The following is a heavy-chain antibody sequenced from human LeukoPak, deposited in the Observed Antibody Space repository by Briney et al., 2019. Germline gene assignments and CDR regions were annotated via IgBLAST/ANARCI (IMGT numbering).Heavy chain of an antibody. D-gene: IGHD5-18*01. V-gene: IGHV4-59*12. J-gene: IGHJ3*02. CDR2: LYNIGSI. CDR3: ASVDTAAFDI. Sequence: PSETLSLTCTVSGASISNTYYWSWIRQLPGKGLEWIGNLYNIGSITYKPSLKSRVTMSVDMSKNQFSLKLSSVTAADTAVYYCASVDTAAFDIWGQGTMVTVSS. CDR1: GASISNTYY.